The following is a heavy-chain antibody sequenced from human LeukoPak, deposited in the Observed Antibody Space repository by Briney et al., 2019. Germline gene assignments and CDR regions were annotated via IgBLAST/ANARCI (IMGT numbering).Heavy chain of an antibody. J-gene: IGHJ5*02. CDR3: ASWGTAVTMSGGFDP. CDR1: GGSISIYY. V-gene: IGHV4-59*01. CDR2: IYYSGST. D-gene: IGHD4-17*01. Sequence: SETLSLTCTVSGGSISIYYGSWIRQPPGKGLEWIGYIYYSGSTNYNPSLKSRVTISVDTSKNQFSLKLSSVTAADTAVYYCASWGTAVTMSGGFDPWGQGTLVTVSS.